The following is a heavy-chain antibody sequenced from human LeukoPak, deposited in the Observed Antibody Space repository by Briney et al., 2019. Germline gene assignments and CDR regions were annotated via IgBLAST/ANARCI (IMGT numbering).Heavy chain of an antibody. CDR3: AIMTCSSTSCFFDY. D-gene: IGHD2-2*01. CDR1: GFTFSSYA. CDR2: ISGSGGST. Sequence: GASLRLSCAASGFTFSSYAMSWVRQAPGKGLEWVSAISGSGGSTYYADSVKGRFTISRDNSKNTLYLQMNSLRADDTAVYYCAIMTCSSTSCFFDYWGQGTLVTVSS. V-gene: IGHV3-23*01. J-gene: IGHJ4*02.